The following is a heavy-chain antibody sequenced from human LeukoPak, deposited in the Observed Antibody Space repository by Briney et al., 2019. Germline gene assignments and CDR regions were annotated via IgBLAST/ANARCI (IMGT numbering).Heavy chain of an antibody. J-gene: IGHJ4*02. CDR3: ATGVGWELLHYFDY. CDR2: FDPEDGET. D-gene: IGHD1-26*01. CDR1: GYTLTELS. Sequence: ASVTVSRTVSGYTLTELSMHWVRQAPGHGLEWMGGFDPEDGETIYAQKFQGRVTMTEDTSTDTAYMELSSLRSEDTAVYYCATGVGWELLHYFDYWGQGTLVTVSS. V-gene: IGHV1-24*01.